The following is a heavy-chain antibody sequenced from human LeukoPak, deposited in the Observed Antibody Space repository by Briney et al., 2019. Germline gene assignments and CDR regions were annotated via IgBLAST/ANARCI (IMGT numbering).Heavy chain of an antibody. CDR3: ARTLNGAVDY. Sequence: SEALSLTCTVSGGSISSSSYYWGWIRQPPGKGLEWIGRFYYRGSTYYNPSLKSRVPISVDTPKTQLSLKLSSVPAADTAVYYCARTLNGAVDYWGQGTLVTVSS. J-gene: IGHJ4*02. CDR2: FYYRGST. CDR1: GGSISSSSYY. V-gene: IGHV4-39*01. D-gene: IGHD1-1*01.